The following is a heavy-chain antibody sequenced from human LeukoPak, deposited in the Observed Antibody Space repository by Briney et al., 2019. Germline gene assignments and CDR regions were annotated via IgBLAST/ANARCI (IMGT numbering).Heavy chain of an antibody. J-gene: IGHJ3*02. Sequence: SVKVSCKASGYTFTSYGISWVRQAPGQGLEWMGWISAYNGNTNYAQKPQGRVTMTTDTSTSTAYMELRSLRSDDTAVYYCARDEERRDAFDIWGQGTMVTVSS. D-gene: IGHD1-1*01. CDR2: ISAYNGNT. CDR3: ARDEERRDAFDI. CDR1: GYTFTSYG. V-gene: IGHV1-18*01.